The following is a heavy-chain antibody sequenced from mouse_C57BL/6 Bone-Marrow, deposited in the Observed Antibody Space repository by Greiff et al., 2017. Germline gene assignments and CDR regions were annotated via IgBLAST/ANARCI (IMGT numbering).Heavy chain of an antibody. V-gene: IGHV1-76*01. Sequence: VQLQESGAELVRPGASVKLSCKASGYTFPDYYINWVKQRPGQGLEWIARIYPRSGNTYYNEKFKGKATLTAEKSSSTAYMQLSSLTSEDSAIYFCARSIYYGSYWYFDVGGTVTTVTVSS. CDR1: GYTFPDYY. J-gene: IGHJ1*03. D-gene: IGHD2-1*01. CDR2: IYPRSGNT. CDR3: ARSIYYGSYWYFDV.